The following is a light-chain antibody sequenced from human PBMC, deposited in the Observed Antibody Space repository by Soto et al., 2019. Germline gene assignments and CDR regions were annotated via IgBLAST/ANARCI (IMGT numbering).Light chain of an antibody. CDR3: GTWDSSLNVWM. CDR2: DND. J-gene: IGLJ3*02. V-gene: IGLV1-51*01. Sequence: QSVLTQPPSVSAAPGQRVTISCSGSGSNIGSNYLSWYQQLPGTAPKLLLYDNDKRPSGIPARFSASKSGTSATLDITGPQTGDEAYYYCGTWDSSLNVWMFGGGTKVTVL. CDR1: GSNIGSNY.